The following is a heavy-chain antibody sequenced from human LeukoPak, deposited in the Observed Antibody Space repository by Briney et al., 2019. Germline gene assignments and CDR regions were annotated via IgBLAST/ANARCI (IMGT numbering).Heavy chain of an antibody. Sequence: PGGSLRLSCEASGFTLSIYWMSWVRQAPGKALEWVSGISASGGSTYYADSVKGRFTISRDNSKNTLYLQMNSLRAEDTAVYYCAKGFYDNSASGVFDIWGQGTMVTVSS. V-gene: IGHV3-23*01. J-gene: IGHJ3*02. CDR3: AKGFYDNSASGVFDI. CDR2: ISASGGST. D-gene: IGHD3-22*01. CDR1: GFTLSIYW.